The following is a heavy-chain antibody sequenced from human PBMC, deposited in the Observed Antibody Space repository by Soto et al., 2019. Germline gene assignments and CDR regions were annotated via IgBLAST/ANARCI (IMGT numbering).Heavy chain of an antibody. V-gene: IGHV3-23*01. D-gene: IGHD6-13*01. Sequence: PGGSLRLSCAASGFTFSRNAMSWVRQAPGKGLEWVSVMSGSGDSTYYADSVTGRFTISRDNSKNTLYLQMNSLRAEDTAVYYCAKGYREYSSSWFDYWGQGTLVTVSS. CDR3: AKGYREYSSSWFDY. J-gene: IGHJ4*02. CDR1: GFTFSRNA. CDR2: MSGSGDST.